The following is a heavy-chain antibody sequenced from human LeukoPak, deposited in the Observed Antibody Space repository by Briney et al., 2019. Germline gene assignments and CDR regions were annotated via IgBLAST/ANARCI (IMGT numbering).Heavy chain of an antibody. V-gene: IGHV1-18*01. CDR2: ISAYNGNT. CDR1: GYTFTSYG. CDR3: ARGVEVVAAAYNWFDP. D-gene: IGHD6-13*01. Sequence: GASVKVSCKASGYTFTSYGISWVRQAPGQGLEWMGWISAYNGNTNYAQKLQGRVTMTTDTSTSTAYMELRSLRSDDTAVYYCARGVEVVAAAYNWFDPWGQGTLVTVSS. J-gene: IGHJ5*02.